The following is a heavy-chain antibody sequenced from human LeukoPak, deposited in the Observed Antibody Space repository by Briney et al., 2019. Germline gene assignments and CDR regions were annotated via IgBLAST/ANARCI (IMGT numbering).Heavy chain of an antibody. CDR3: ARGGYSYGTVDY. CDR1: GGSFSGYY. Sequence: PSETLSLTCAVYGGSFSGYYWSWIRQPPGKGLEWIGSIYYSGSTYYNPSLKSRVTISVDTSKNQFSLKLSSVTAADTAVYYCARGGYSYGTVDYWGQGTLVTVSS. D-gene: IGHD5-18*01. V-gene: IGHV4-34*01. CDR2: IYYSGST. J-gene: IGHJ4*02.